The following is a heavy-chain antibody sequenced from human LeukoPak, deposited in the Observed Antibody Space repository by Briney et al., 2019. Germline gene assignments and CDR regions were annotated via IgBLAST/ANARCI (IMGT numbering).Heavy chain of an antibody. CDR2: ISRRDDYT. J-gene: IGHJ4*02. CDR1: GFAFSSYA. D-gene: IGHD3-10*01. CDR3: AYDYRSGSFHDF. V-gene: IGHV3-23*01. Sequence: PGGSLRLSCAASGFAFSSYAMSWVRQPPGKGLEWVSVISRRDDYTYYADSVKGRFTISRDNSKNTLYLQMNTLRAEDTAVYYCAYDYRSGSFHDFWGQGTLVTVSS.